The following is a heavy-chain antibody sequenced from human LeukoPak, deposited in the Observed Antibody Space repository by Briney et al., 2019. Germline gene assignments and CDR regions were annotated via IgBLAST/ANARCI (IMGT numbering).Heavy chain of an antibody. V-gene: IGHV1-69*13. CDR3: ARIAGGGSPGGFDP. J-gene: IGHJ5*02. CDR1: GGTFSSYA. CDR2: IIPIFGTA. Sequence: GASVKVSCKASGGTFSSYAISWVRQAPGQGLEWMGGIIPIFGTANYAQKFQGRVTITADEPTSTAYMELSSLRSEDTAVYYCARIAGGGSPGGFDPWGQGTLVTVSS. D-gene: IGHD1-26*01.